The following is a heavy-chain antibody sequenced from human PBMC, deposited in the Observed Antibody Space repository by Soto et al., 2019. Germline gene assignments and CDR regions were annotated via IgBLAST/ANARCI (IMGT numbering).Heavy chain of an antibody. J-gene: IGHJ4*02. CDR2: ISSSSSYI. V-gene: IGHV3-21*01. D-gene: IGHD3-3*01. Sequence: GGSLRLSCAASGFTFSSYSMNWVRQAPGKGLEWVSSISSSSSYIYYADSVKGRFTISRDNAKNSLYLQMNSLRAEDTAVYYCARSLGIDYDFWSGYPFDYWGQGTLVTVSS. CDR1: GFTFSSYS. CDR3: ARSLGIDYDFWSGYPFDY.